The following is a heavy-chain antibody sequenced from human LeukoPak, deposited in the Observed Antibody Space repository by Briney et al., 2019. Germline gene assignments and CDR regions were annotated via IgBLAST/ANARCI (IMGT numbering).Heavy chain of an antibody. J-gene: IGHJ5*02. CDR3: ARHPEWDREAGLT. CDR1: VGSLSSHY. V-gene: IGHV4-59*08. CDR2: IYYSGST. D-gene: IGHD6-19*01. Sequence: SETLSLTRTVSVGSLSSHYWTWIRPPPGKGLEWIGYIYYSGSTKYTPSLKSRVTISVDTSKNQFSLNLSSVTAAETAVYYCARHPEWDREAGLTWGQGTLVTVSS.